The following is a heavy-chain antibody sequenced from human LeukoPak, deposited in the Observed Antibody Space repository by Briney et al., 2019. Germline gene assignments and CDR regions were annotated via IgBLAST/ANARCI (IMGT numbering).Heavy chain of an antibody. CDR1: GFTFSSYA. CDR3: AKRGCSSTSCQYYFDY. Sequence: GGSLRLSCAASGFTFSSYAMHWVRQAPGKGLEWVAVISYDGSNKYYADSVKGRFTISRDNSKNTLYLQMNSLRAEDTAVYYCAKRGCSSTSCQYYFDYWGQGTLVTVSS. J-gene: IGHJ4*02. D-gene: IGHD2-2*01. V-gene: IGHV3-30-3*02. CDR2: ISYDGSNK.